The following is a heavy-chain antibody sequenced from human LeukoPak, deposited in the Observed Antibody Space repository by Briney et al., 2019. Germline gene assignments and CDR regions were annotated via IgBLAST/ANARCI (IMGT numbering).Heavy chain of an antibody. CDR1: GYTFTSYD. CDR2: MNPNSGNT. D-gene: IGHD2-15*01. CDR3: ARGSSYCSGGSCYGY. V-gene: IGHV1-8*01. J-gene: IGHJ4*02. Sequence: GASVKVSCKASGYTFTSYDINWVRQATGQGLKWMGWMNPNSGNTGYAQKFQGRVTMTRNTSISTAYMELSSLRSEDTAVYYCARGSSYCSGGSCYGYWGQGTLVTVSS.